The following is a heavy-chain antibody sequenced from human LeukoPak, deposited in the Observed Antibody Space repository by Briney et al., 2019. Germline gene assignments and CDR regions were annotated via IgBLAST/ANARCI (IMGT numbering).Heavy chain of an antibody. D-gene: IGHD3-22*01. V-gene: IGHV3-30*02. Sequence: PGGSLRLSCAASGFTFSSYGMHWVRQAPGKGLEWVAFIRYDGSNKYYADSVKGRFTISSDNSKNTLYLQMNSLRAEDTAVYYCAKDQPYYYDSSGSAPYFDYWGQGTLVTVSS. CDR1: GFTFSSYG. CDR2: IRYDGSNK. J-gene: IGHJ4*02. CDR3: AKDQPYYYDSSGSAPYFDY.